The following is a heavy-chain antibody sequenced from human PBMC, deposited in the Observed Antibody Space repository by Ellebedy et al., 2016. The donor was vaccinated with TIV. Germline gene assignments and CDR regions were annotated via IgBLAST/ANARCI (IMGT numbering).Heavy chain of an antibody. D-gene: IGHD1-1*01. Sequence: GASLKISCAASEFTFNWFVLQWVRPAPGKVLEWVAVISHDGSVKHYADSVKGRFTISRDNSKNTLNLQLSSLRSEDTAVYYCAKETTDLTATTLYWGQGTLVTVSS. J-gene: IGHJ4*02. CDR2: ISHDGSVK. CDR1: EFTFNWFV. V-gene: IGHV3-30*18. CDR3: AKETTDLTATTLY.